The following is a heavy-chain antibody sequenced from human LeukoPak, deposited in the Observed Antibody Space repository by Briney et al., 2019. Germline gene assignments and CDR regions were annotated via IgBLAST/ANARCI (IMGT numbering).Heavy chain of an antibody. CDR2: IRWDGGST. D-gene: IGHD3-3*01. Sequence: AGGSLRLSCAASGFTFDDYTMHWVRQPPEKGLEWVSLIRWDGGSTNYADSVRGRFTISRDNAKNSLYLQMNSLRAEDTAVYYCARGESYDFWSGYYTDYFDYWGQGTLVTVSS. J-gene: IGHJ4*02. CDR1: GFTFDDYT. V-gene: IGHV3-43*01. CDR3: ARGESYDFWSGYYTDYFDY.